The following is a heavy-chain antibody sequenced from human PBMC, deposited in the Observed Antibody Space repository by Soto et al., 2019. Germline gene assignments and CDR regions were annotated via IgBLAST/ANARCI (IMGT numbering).Heavy chain of an antibody. CDR1: GFTFSSYW. Sequence: EVQLVESGGGLVQPGGSLRLSCAASGFTFSSYWMSWVRQAPGKGLEWVANIKQDGSEKYYVDSVKGRFTISRDNAKNSLYLQMNSLRAEDTAVYYCARVVGSGYYYVKNPPYYWGQGTLVTVSS. D-gene: IGHD3-22*01. J-gene: IGHJ4*02. CDR3: ARVVGSGYYYVKNPPYY. CDR2: IKQDGSEK. V-gene: IGHV3-7*05.